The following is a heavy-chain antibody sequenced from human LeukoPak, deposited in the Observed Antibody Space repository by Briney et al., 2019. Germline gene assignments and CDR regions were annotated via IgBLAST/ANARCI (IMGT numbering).Heavy chain of an antibody. CDR1: GFTFSDYY. V-gene: IGHV3-11*06. J-gene: IGHJ4*02. CDR2: ISSSSSYT. CDR3: ARDYVWGFDY. D-gene: IGHD3-16*01. Sequence: GGSLRLSCAASGFTFSDYYMSWIRQAPGKGLEWVSYISSSSSYTNYADSVKGRFNISRDNAKNSLYLQMNSLRDEDTAVYYCARDYVWGFDYWGQGTLVTVSS.